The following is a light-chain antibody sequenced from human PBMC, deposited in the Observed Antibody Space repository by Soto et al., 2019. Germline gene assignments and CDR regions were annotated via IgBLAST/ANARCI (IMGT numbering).Light chain of an antibody. V-gene: IGLV7-46*01. CDR1: TGAVTSSHY. Sequence: AVVTQEPSLTVSPGGTVTLTCGSSTGAVTSSHYPYWFQQKPGQAPKKLIYDTSNKQSWTPARFSGSLLGGKAALTLSRAQPEDEADYYCLLTYNSGALVVFGGGTKLTVL. J-gene: IGLJ2*01. CDR2: DTS. CDR3: LLTYNSGALVV.